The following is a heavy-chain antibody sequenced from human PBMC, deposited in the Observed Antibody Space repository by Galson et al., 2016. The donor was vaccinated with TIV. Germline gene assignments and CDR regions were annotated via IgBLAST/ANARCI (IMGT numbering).Heavy chain of an antibody. V-gene: IGHV3-66*02. CDR1: GLTVSSNY. CDR3: ARDRRHCGNECYLYYYYGMDV. Sequence: SLRLSCAASGLTVSSNYMTWVRQAPGKGLEWVSLLSAGGTTSYADSVRGRFTFSRDDSKNTVYLQMGSLRPEDTAVYYCARDRRHCGNECYLYYYYGMDVWGQGTTVTVSS. D-gene: IGHD2-21*01. CDR2: LSAGGTT. J-gene: IGHJ6*02.